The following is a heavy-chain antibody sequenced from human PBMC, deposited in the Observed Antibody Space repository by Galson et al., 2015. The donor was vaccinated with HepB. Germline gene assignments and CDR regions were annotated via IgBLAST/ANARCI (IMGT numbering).Heavy chain of an antibody. D-gene: IGHD3-9*01. CDR3: ARASGLRYFDWLSLSYYYYGMDV. CDR1: GYTFTRYY. J-gene: IGHJ6*02. CDR2: INPSGTST. Sequence: SVKVSCKASGYTFTRYYMHWVRQAPGQGPEWMGIINPSGTSTNYEQKFQGRVTMTRDTSTSTVYMELSSLRSDDTAVYYCARASGLRYFDWLSLSYYYYGMDVWGQGTTVTVSS. V-gene: IGHV1-46*01.